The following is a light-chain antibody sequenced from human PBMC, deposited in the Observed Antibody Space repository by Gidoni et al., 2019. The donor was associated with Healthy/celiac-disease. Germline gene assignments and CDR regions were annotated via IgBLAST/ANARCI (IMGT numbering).Light chain of an antibody. Sequence: DIQMTPSPSTPSASVGDRVTITCRASQSTSSWLAWYQQNPGKAPKLLIYDASSLESGVPSRFSGSGSGTEFTLTISSLQPDDFATYYCQQYNSYPYTFGQGTKLEIK. CDR1: QSTSSW. CDR3: QQYNSYPYT. J-gene: IGKJ2*01. V-gene: IGKV1-5*01. CDR2: DAS.